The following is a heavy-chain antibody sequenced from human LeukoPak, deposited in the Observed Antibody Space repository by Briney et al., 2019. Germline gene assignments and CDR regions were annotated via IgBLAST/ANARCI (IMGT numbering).Heavy chain of an antibody. D-gene: IGHD6-13*01. V-gene: IGHV3-30-3*01. CDR2: ISYDGSNK. CDR3: ARVAGTQDYYYHGMDV. Sequence: GRSLRLSCAASGFTFSSYAMHWVRQAPGKGLEWVAVISYDGSNKYYADSVKGRFTISRDNSKNTLYLQMNSLRAEDTAVYYCARVAGTQDYYYHGMDVWGRGTTVTVSS. CDR1: GFTFSSYA. J-gene: IGHJ6*02.